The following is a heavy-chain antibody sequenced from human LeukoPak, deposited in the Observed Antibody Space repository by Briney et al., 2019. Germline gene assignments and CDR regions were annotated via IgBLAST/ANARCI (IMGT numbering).Heavy chain of an antibody. J-gene: IGHJ6*02. CDR3: GRSMDF. CDR1: GFTFSSYA. CDR2: ISYDGSNK. Sequence: GGSLRLSCAASGFTFSSYAMHWVRQAPGKGLEWVAVISYDGSNKYYADSVKGRFTISRDNSKNTLYLQMNSLRAEDTAVYYCGRSMDFWGQGTTVTVSS. V-gene: IGHV3-30-3*01.